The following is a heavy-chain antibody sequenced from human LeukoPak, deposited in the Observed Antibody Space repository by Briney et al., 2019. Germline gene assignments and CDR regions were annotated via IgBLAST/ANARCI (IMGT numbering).Heavy chain of an antibody. Sequence: PGGSLRLSCAASGFTFNTFNMNWVRQAPGKGLEWASSITSGGDYIYYADSVKGRFTTSRDNAKNSLSLQLNSLRVEDTAVYYCARGHYDVLAASYKWTPDYWGQGTLVTVS. CDR2: ITSGGDYI. D-gene: IGHD3-9*01. CDR3: ARGHYDVLAASYKWTPDY. CDR1: GFTFNTFN. J-gene: IGHJ4*02. V-gene: IGHV3-21*01.